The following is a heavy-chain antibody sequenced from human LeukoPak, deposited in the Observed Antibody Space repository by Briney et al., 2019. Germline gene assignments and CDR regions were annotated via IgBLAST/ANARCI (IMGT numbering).Heavy chain of an antibody. CDR2: IRYDGSNK. Sequence: GGSLRLSCAASGFTFSSYGMHWVRQAPGKGLEWVAFIRYDGSNKYYADSVKGRFTISRDNSKNTLYLQMNSLRAEDTAVYYCAKADEYSSGWYYFDYWGQGTLVTVSS. V-gene: IGHV3-30*02. J-gene: IGHJ4*02. CDR3: AKADEYSSGWYYFDY. D-gene: IGHD6-19*01. CDR1: GFTFSSYG.